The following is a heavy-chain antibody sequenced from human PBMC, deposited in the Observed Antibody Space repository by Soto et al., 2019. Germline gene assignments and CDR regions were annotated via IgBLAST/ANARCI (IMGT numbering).Heavy chain of an antibody. V-gene: IGHV1-8*01. CDR2: MNPNSGNT. CDR1: GYTFTSYD. D-gene: IGHD6-19*01. Sequence: ASVKVSCKASGYTFTSYDINWVRQATGQGLEWMGWMNPNSGNTGYAQKFQGRVTMTRNTSISTAYMELSSLRSEDTAVYYCARGIGGMRIAMIGTRLCYTLFWCQGILGTLS. J-gene: IGHJ4*02. CDR3: ARGIGGMRIAMIGTRLCYTLF.